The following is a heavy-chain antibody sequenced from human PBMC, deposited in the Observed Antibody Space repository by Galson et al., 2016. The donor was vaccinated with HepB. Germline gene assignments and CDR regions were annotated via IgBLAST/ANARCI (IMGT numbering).Heavy chain of an antibody. J-gene: IGHJ3*02. D-gene: IGHD6-19*01. CDR1: GFTFSSYA. Sequence: SLRLSCAASGFTFSSYAMHWVRQAPGKGLEWVALLSDDGRNTYYADSVKDRFTSSRDNSKNTLYLEMNSLRAEDTAVYYCATATGWDGFGSFDIWGQGTLVTVS. V-gene: IGHV3-30*04. CDR3: ATATGWDGFGSFDI. CDR2: LSDDGRNT.